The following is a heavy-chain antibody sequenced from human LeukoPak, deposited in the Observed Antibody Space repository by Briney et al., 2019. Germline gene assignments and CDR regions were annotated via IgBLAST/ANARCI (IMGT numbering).Heavy chain of an antibody. CDR1: GGTFSSYA. CDR2: IIPIFGTA. Sequence: ASVKVSCKASGGTFSSYAISWVRQAPGQGLEWMGGIIPIFGTANYAQKFQGRVTITADESTSTAYMELSSLRSEDTAVYYCAREYYGSGSPFDYWGQGTLVTVSS. V-gene: IGHV1-69*13. D-gene: IGHD3-10*01. J-gene: IGHJ4*02. CDR3: AREYYGSGSPFDY.